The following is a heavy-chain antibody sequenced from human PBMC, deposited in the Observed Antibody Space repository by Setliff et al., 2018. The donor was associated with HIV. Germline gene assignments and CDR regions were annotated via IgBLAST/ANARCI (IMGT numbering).Heavy chain of an antibody. Sequence: GSLRLSCATSRFSFSTFWMTWVRQTPGKGLEWIANINQDGNKKYHAGSVWGRFTISRDNSKNTVDLQMNSLRAEDTAVYYCATSSPPDDYGDLGGIDHWGQGTLVTVSS. CDR3: ATSSPPDDYGDLGGIDH. J-gene: IGHJ4*02. V-gene: IGHV3-7*01. D-gene: IGHD4-17*01. CDR2: INQDGNKK. CDR1: RFSFSTFW.